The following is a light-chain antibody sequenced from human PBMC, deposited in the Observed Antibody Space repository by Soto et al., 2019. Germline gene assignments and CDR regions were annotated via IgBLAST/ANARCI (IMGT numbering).Light chain of an antibody. CDR2: GVN. CDR1: YSDIGTYDS. J-gene: IGLJ1*01. Sequence: QSALTQPASVSGSPGQSITVSCTGTYSDIGTYDSVSWYQHHPGRAPKLLIFGVNRRPSGISYRFSGSKSGNTASLTISGLQAEDEADYYCSSYTSTSTLVFGTGTKVTVL. V-gene: IGLV2-14*01. CDR3: SSYTSTSTLV.